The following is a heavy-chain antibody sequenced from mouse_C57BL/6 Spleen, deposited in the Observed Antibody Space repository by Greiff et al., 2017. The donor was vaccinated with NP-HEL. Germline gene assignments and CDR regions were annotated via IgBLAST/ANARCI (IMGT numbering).Heavy chain of an antibody. V-gene: IGHV1-52*01. CDR1: GYTFTSYW. Sequence: QVQLQQPGAELVRPGSSVKLSCKASGYTFTSYWMHWVKQRPIQGLEWIGNIDPSDSETHYNQKFKDKATLTVDKSSSTAYMQLSSLTSEDSAVYYGAREGVITTVAYFDYWGQGTTLTVSS. J-gene: IGHJ2*01. CDR2: IDPSDSET. CDR3: AREGVITTVAYFDY. D-gene: IGHD1-1*01.